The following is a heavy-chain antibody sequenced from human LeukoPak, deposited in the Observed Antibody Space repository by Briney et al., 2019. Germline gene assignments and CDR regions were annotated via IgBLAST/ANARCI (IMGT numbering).Heavy chain of an antibody. J-gene: IGHJ4*02. D-gene: IGHD2-15*01. CDR2: IYSGGST. Sequence: TGGSLRLSCAASGFTVSSNYMSWVRQAPGKGLEWVSVIYSGGSTYYADSVKGRFTISRDNSKNTLYLQMNSLRAEDTAVYYCARGQWSSYYFDYWGQGTLVTVFS. CDR3: ARGQWSSYYFDY. V-gene: IGHV3-66*01. CDR1: GFTVSSNY.